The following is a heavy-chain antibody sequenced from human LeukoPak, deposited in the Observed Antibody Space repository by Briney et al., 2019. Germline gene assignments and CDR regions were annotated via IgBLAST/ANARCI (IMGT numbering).Heavy chain of an antibody. CDR2: IYDSGST. D-gene: IGHD1-26*01. V-gene: IGHV4-39*01. CDR1: GGSIRSSYYY. J-gene: IGHJ4*02. CDR3: ARVSSGATTVDY. Sequence: SETLSLTCTVSGGSIRSSYYYWGWIRQPPGKGLEWIGSIYDSGSTYYNPSLKSRVTISVDTSKNQFSLKLNSVTAADTAVYYCARVSSGATTVDYWGQGTLVTVSS.